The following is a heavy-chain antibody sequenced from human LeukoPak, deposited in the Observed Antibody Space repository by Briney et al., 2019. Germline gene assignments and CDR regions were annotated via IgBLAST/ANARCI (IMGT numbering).Heavy chain of an antibody. J-gene: IGHJ4*02. CDR3: AKEFGGSFDY. V-gene: IGHV3-30*18. CDR2: MSYDGSNK. Sequence: GGSLRLSCAASGFTFSSYGMHWVRQAPGKGLEWVAVMSYDGSNKYYADSVKGRFTISRDNSKNTLYLQMNSLRAEDTAVYYCAKEFGGSFDYWGQGTLVTVS. CDR1: GFTFSSYG. D-gene: IGHD3-16*01.